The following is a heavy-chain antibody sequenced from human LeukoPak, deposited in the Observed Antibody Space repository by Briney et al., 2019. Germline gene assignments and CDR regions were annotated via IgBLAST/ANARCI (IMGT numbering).Heavy chain of an antibody. CDR3: ARHPSSDAFDI. Sequence: SETLSLTCTVSGGSISSYYWSWIRQPPGKGLEWIGSIYYSGSTYYNPSLKSRVTISVDTSKNQFSLKLSSVTAADTAVYYCARHPSSDAFDIWGQGTMVTVSS. J-gene: IGHJ3*02. CDR2: IYYSGST. CDR1: GGSISSYY. V-gene: IGHV4-59*05.